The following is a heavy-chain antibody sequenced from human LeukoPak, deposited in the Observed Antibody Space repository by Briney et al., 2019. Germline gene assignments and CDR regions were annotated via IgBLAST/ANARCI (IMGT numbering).Heavy chain of an antibody. D-gene: IGHD3-22*01. J-gene: IGHJ4*02. CDR3: TKYPDNSGYSDY. V-gene: IGHV3-7*01. CDR2: INQDGSLK. CDR1: GFTFSRYW. Sequence: GGSLRLSCVTSGFTFSRYWLEWVRQAPGKGLEWVANINQDGSLKNYVDSVKGRFTISRDNAKNSLYLQMSSLRAEDTAVYYCTKYPDNSGYSDYWGQGTLLAVSS.